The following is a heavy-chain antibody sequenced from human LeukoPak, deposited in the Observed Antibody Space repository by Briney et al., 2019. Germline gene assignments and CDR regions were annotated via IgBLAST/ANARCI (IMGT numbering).Heavy chain of an antibody. CDR3: ARSRHSGYDQD. Sequence: PSETLSLTCTVSGGSISSYYWSWIRQPPGKGLEWIGYIYYSGSTNYNPSLKSRVTISVDTSKNQFSLKLSSVTAADTAVYYCARSRHSGYDQDWGQGTLVTVSS. CDR2: IYYSGST. D-gene: IGHD5-12*01. J-gene: IGHJ4*02. V-gene: IGHV4-59*08. CDR1: GGSISSYY.